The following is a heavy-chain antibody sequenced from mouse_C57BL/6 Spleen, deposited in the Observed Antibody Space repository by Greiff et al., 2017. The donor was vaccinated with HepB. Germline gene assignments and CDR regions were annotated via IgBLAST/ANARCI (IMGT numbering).Heavy chain of an antibody. D-gene: IGHD1-1*01. J-gene: IGHJ1*03. Sequence: QVQLKESGAELVRPGASVKMSCKASGYTLTDYYINWVKQRPGKGLEWIARIYPGSGNTYYNEKFKGKATLTAEKSSSTAYMQLSSLTSGYSTVYCCSSSRDYSGSSYDWSFDVWGTGTTVTVSS. CDR1: GYTLTDYY. CDR2: IYPGSGNT. CDR3: SSSRDYSGSSYDWSFDV. V-gene: IGHV1-76*01.